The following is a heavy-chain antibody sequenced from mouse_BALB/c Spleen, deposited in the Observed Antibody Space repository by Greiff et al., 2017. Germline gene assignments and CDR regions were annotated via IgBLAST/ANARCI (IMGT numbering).Heavy chain of an antibody. J-gene: IGHJ1*01. CDR1: GFDFSRYW. Sequence: EVQGVESGGGLVQPGGSLKLSCAASGFDFSRYWMSWVRQAPGKGLEWIGEINPDSSTINYTPSLKDKFIISRDNAKNTLYLQMSKVRSEDTALYYCARNWDVRWYFDVWGAGTTVTVSS. CDR2: INPDSSTI. CDR3: ARNWDVRWYFDV. D-gene: IGHD4-1*01. V-gene: IGHV4-1*02.